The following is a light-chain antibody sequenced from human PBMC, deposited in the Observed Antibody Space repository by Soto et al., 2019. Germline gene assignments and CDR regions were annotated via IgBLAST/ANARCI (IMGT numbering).Light chain of an antibody. CDR2: EGN. CDR3: CSYAGNTLVV. J-gene: IGLJ2*01. Sequence: NFMLTQPHSVSESPGKTVTISCTGSSGSIASNYVQWYQQRPGSAPASVIYEGNQRRSGVPDRFSGSKSANTASLIISGLQAEDEADYYCCSYAGNTLVVFGGGTKLTVL. V-gene: IGLV6-57*02. CDR1: SGSIASNY.